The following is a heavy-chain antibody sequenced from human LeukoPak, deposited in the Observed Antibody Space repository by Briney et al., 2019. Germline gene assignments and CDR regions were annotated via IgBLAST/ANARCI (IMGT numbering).Heavy chain of an antibody. CDR2: IRYDGSNK. CDR3: AKGHRLAGLSDAFDI. V-gene: IGHV3-30*02. J-gene: IGHJ3*02. CDR1: GFTFRSYG. Sequence: GGSLRLSCAASGFTFRSYGMHWVRQAPGKGLEWVAFIRYDGSNKYYADSVKGRFTISRDNSKNTLYLQMNSLRAEDTAVYYCAKGHRLAGLSDAFDIWGQGTMVTVSS.